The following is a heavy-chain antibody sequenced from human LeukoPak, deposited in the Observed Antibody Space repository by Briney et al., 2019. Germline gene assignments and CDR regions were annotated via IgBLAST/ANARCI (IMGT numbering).Heavy chain of an antibody. Sequence: GGSLRLSCAASGFTFSTYGMHWVRQAPGKGLEWVAVILNDGSNKLYTDSVKGRFTISRDNSKNTLYLQMNSLRAEDTAVYYCARSDVDMAAWGQGTLVTVSS. J-gene: IGHJ5*02. CDR3: ARSDVDMAA. CDR2: ILNDGSNK. V-gene: IGHV3-30*03. CDR1: GFTFSTYG. D-gene: IGHD5-12*01.